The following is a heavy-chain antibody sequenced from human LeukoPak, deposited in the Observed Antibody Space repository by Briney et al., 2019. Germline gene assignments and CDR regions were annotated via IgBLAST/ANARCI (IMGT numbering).Heavy chain of an antibody. CDR2: ISRSASTI. CDR3: AKDRLLNCRGDCYIFDY. Sequence: GGSLRLSCAASGFTFSSYEMNWVRQAPGKGLEWVSYISRSASTIYYADSVKGRFTISRDNAKNSLYLQMNSLRAEDTAVYYCAKDRLLNCRGDCYIFDYWGQGTVVTVSS. D-gene: IGHD2-21*02. J-gene: IGHJ4*02. CDR1: GFTFSSYE. V-gene: IGHV3-48*03.